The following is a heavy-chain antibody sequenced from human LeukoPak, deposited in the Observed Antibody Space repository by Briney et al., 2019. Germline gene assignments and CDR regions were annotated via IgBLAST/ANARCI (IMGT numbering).Heavy chain of an antibody. CDR2: IYPADSDT. V-gene: IGHV5-51*01. CDR3: ASRWGTSDAFDI. J-gene: IGHJ3*02. Sequence: GESLQISCKGSGYSFPNYWIAWVRQMPGKGLEWVGIIYPADSDTRYSPSFQGQVTISADKSISTAYLQWSSLKASDTAMYYCASRWGTSDAFDIWGRGTMVTVSS. D-gene: IGHD3-16*01. CDR1: GYSFPNYW.